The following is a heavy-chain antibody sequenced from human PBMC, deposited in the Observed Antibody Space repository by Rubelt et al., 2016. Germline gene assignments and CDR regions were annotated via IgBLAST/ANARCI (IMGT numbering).Heavy chain of an antibody. Sequence: QVQLKESGPGLVKPSETLSLTCSVSGDSVNTPTYYWSWIRQSPGRGLEWIGYISYSGSTNYNPALRSRVTISVDTSKNQFSLNLSSGTAADTALYYCARLYSSTWTPYYFDYWGQGTLVTVSS. D-gene: IGHD6-13*01. J-gene: IGHJ4*02. CDR2: ISYSGST. CDR1: GDSVNTPTYY. CDR3: ARLYSSTWTPYYFDY. V-gene: IGHV4-61*01.